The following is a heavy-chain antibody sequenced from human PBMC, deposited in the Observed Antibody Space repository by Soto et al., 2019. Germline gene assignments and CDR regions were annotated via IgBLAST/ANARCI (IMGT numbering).Heavy chain of an antibody. CDR3: ARSQGGSSSLDIYYYYYYGMDV. CDR1: GGTFSSYA. Sequence: GASVKVSCKAPGGTFSSYAISWVRQAPGQRHERMGGIIPIFGTAKYAQKYQGRVTITADESTSTGYMELSSLRSEDTAVYYCARSQGGSSSLDIYYYYYYGMDVWGQGTTVTVSS. J-gene: IGHJ6*02. V-gene: IGHV1-69*13. D-gene: IGHD2-15*01. CDR2: IIPIFGTA.